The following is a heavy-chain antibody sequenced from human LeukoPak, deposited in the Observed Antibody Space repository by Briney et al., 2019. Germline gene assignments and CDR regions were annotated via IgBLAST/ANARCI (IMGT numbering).Heavy chain of an antibody. CDR2: ISTYNGNT. Sequence: GASVKVSCKTSGYTFTSYGISWVRQAPGQGLELMGWISTYNGNTNYAQKLQGRVTMTTDTSTSTAYMELRSLRSDDTAVYYCARAVWFGELFYYYYMDVWGKGTTVTVSS. CDR1: GYTFTSYG. J-gene: IGHJ6*03. D-gene: IGHD3-10*01. CDR3: ARAVWFGELFYYYYMDV. V-gene: IGHV1-18*01.